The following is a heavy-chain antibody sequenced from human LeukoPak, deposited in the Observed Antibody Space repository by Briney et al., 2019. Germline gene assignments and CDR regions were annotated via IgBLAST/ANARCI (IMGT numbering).Heavy chain of an antibody. CDR1: GFTFSAYG. CDR3: AKRGIVIRAVIIIGFHKEAYYFDY. V-gene: IGHV3-23*01. J-gene: IGHJ4*02. D-gene: IGHD3-10*01. CDR2: ITYSSGNT. Sequence: PGGSLRLSCAASGFTFSAYGMSWFRQAPGKGLEWVSAITYSSGNTYYADSVKGRFIISRDTSKNTVYLQMNSLRVEDTAVYFCAKRGIVIRAVIIIGFHKEAYYFDYWGQGILVTVSS.